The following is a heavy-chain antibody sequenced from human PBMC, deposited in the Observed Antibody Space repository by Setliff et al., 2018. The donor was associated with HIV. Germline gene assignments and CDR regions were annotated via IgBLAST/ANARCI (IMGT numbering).Heavy chain of an antibody. D-gene: IGHD6-25*01. CDR2: IIHSGSI. CDR1: GGSFNDYY. Sequence: SETLSLTCAVYGGSFNDYYWSWIRQPPGKGLEWIGEIIHSGSINYNPSLKSRVTISVDTSKNQFSLKLSSVTAADTAVYYCARYSPRGYTLTGPYWGQGTLVTVSS. J-gene: IGHJ4*02. V-gene: IGHV4-34*12. CDR3: ARYSPRGYTLTGPY.